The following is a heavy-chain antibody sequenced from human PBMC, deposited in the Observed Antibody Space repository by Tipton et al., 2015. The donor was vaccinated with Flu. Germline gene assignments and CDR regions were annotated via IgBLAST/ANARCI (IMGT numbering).Heavy chain of an antibody. CDR2: IHHRGST. V-gene: IGHV4-38-2*02. Sequence: TLSLTCTVSGDSLTNGRYWDWVRQPPGKGLEWIGNIHHRGSTYYSPSLKSRVTISRDTSKNQFSLTLISVTAADTALYYCTRDRPYGDFSETLDYWGQGMLVNISS. D-gene: IGHD4-17*01. CDR1: GDSLTNGRY. CDR3: TRDRPYGDFSETLDY. J-gene: IGHJ4*02.